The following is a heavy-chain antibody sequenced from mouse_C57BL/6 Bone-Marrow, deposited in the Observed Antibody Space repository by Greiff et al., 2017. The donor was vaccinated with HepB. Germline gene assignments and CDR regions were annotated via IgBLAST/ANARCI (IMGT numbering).Heavy chain of an antibody. Sequence: QVQLQQPGAELVRPGPSVKLSCKASGYTFTSYWMHWVKQRPGQGLEWIGVIDPSDSYTNYNQKFKGKATLTVDTSSSTAYMQLSSLTSEDSAVYCCARSAYWGQGTRVTVSA. CDR2: IDPSDSYT. CDR1: GYTFTSYW. J-gene: IGHJ3*01. CDR3: ARSAY. V-gene: IGHV1-59*01.